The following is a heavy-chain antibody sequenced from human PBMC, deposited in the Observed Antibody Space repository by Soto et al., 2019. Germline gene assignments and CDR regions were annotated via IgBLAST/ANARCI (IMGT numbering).Heavy chain of an antibody. Sequence: QLQLQEPGPGLVKPSETLSLTCTVSGGSISSSSYYWGWIRRPPGKGLEWIGSIYYSGSTYYNPSLKSRVTISVDTSKNQFSLKLSSVTAADTAVYYCARPIVATSDYWGQGTLVTVSS. D-gene: IGHD5-12*01. CDR3: ARPIVATSDY. CDR1: GGSISSSSYY. J-gene: IGHJ4*02. CDR2: IYYSGST. V-gene: IGHV4-39*01.